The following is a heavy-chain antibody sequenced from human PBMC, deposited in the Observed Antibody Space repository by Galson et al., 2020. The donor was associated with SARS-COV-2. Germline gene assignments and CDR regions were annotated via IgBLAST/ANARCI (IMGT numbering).Heavy chain of an antibody. CDR1: GFTFNNYA. D-gene: IGHD2-21*01. CDR2: ISYEGSIQ. V-gene: IGHV3-30*18. J-gene: IGHJ2*01. CDR3: TKVSPQFQLVFYWYFDL. Sequence: GESLKISCAASGFTFNNYAIHWVRQAPGKGLEWLALISYEGSIQVYADTVKGRSAISRDTSKNTVYLQVSSLRPEDTAIYYCTKVSPQFQLVFYWYFDLWGRGTLVTVSS.